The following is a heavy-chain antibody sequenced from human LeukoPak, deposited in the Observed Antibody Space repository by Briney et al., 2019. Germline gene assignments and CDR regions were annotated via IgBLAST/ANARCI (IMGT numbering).Heavy chain of an antibody. J-gene: IGHJ4*02. Sequence: SETLSLTCTVSGGSISSYYWSWIRQPPGKGLEWIGYIYYSGSTNYNPSLKSRVTISVDTSKNQFSLKLSSVTAADTAVYYCASTGGGYYGSGSYHTIFDYWGQGTLVTVSS. CDR3: ASTGGGYYGSGSYHTIFDY. CDR2: IYYSGST. CDR1: GGSISSYY. D-gene: IGHD3-10*01. V-gene: IGHV4-59*08.